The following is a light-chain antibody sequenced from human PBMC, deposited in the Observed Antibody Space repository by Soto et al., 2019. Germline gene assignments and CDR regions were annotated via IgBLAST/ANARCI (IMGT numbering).Light chain of an antibody. J-gene: IGKJ1*01. CDR3: LQRSDWRT. CDR2: DAS. Sequence: EIVLTQSPGTLSLSPGEGATLSCRASQSVGGTFLAWFQQRPGQAPRLLIYDASNRATGIPARFSGSGSGTDFTLTISRLEPEDFAVYYCLQRSDWRTFGRGTKVDIK. CDR1: QSVGGTF. V-gene: IGKV3-11*01.